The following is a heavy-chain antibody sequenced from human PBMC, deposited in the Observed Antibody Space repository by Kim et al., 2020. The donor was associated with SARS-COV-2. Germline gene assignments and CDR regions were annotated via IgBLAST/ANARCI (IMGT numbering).Heavy chain of an antibody. CDR3: ARGGPAHEFDP. J-gene: IGHJ5*02. CDR2: VDTKNGDT. Sequence: ASVKVSCKASGFTFTDFYIHWVRQAPGQGLEWMGRVDTKNGDTRYVRKYQGRVSMTRDTSTTTAYMELNSLTSDDTAVYYCARGGPAHEFDPWGQGTLV. V-gene: IGHV1-2*02. CDR1: GFTFTDFY.